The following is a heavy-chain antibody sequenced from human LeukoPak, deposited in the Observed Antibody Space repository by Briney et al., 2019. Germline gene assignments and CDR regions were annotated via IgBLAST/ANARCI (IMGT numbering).Heavy chain of an antibody. V-gene: IGHV3-7*01. CDR3: AREDDYGDYDY. J-gene: IGHJ4*02. Sequence: GGSLRLSCVASGFTFGGHWMSWVRQAPGKGLEWVANIQQDGGEKSYADSVKGRFTISRDNAKNSLYLQMNSLRADDTALYYCAREDDYGDYDYWGKGTLVTVSS. CDR2: IQQDGGEK. D-gene: IGHD4-17*01. CDR1: GFTFGGHW.